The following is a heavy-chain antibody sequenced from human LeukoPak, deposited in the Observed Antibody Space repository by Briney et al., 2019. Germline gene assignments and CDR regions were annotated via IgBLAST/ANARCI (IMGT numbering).Heavy chain of an antibody. CDR3: ARGPYGSGRYYYYYYYMDV. V-gene: IGHV4-34*01. CDR2: INHSGST. Sequence: PSETLSLTCAVYGGSFSGYYWSWIRQPPGKGLEWIGEINHSGSTNYYPSLKSRVTISVDTSNNQFYLKLSSVTAADTAVYYCARGPYGSGRYYYYYYYMDVWGTGTTVTVSS. D-gene: IGHD3-10*01. CDR1: GGSFSGYY. J-gene: IGHJ6*03.